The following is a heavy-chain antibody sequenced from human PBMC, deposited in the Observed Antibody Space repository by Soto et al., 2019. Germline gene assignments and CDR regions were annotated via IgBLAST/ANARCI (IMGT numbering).Heavy chain of an antibody. Sequence: SETLSLTCTVSGGSISNFYRSWVRQPPGKGLEWIGYIYDSGNTNYNPSLKSRVSISLDTSKKQLSLKLTSVTAADTAVYFCARAPMVITRSYFDLWGQGAPVTVSS. V-gene: IGHV4-59*01. CDR2: IYDSGNT. J-gene: IGHJ4*02. D-gene: IGHD2-21*01. CDR3: ARAPMVITRSYFDL. CDR1: GGSISNFY.